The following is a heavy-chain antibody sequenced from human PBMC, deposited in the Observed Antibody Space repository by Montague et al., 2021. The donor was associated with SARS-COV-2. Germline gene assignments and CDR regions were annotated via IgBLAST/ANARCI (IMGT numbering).Heavy chain of an antibody. Sequence: SETLSLTCAGYVDSVSTQLRRRSEHHTPENELQWIGEVHHSGEAKYNASFNGRATISVDKSKNQFSLTLTSVTAADTAVYYCACDRITRGWRDPWGQGTLVTVSS. CDR1: VDSVSTQLR. J-gene: IGHJ5*02. V-gene: IGHV4-4*02. D-gene: IGHD7-27*01. CDR3: ACDRITRGWRDP. CDR2: VHHSGEA.